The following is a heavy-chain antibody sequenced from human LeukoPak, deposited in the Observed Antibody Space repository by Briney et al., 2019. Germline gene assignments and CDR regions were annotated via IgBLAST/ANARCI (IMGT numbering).Heavy chain of an antibody. Sequence: ASVKVSCKASGYTFTSYYIHWVRQAPGQGLEWMGIINPSGGSTSYAQRFQGRVTMTRDTSTSTVYVELNSLRSEDTAMYYCARDLDSSSWSICYFDYWGQGTLVTVFS. V-gene: IGHV1-46*01. D-gene: IGHD6-13*01. CDR3: ARDLDSSSWSICYFDY. CDR1: GYTFTSYY. J-gene: IGHJ4*02. CDR2: INPSGGST.